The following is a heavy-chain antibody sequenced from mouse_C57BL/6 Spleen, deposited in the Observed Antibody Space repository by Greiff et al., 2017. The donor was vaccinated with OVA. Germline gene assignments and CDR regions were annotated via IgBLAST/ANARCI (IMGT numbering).Heavy chain of an antibody. CDR2: IDPSDSYT. J-gene: IGHJ4*01. CDR3: ARSLPYSNYAMDY. V-gene: IGHV1-69*01. D-gene: IGHD2-5*01. Sequence: QVQLQQPGAELVMPGASVKLSCKASGYTFTSYWMHWVKQRPGQGLEWIGEIDPSDSYTNYNQKFKGKSTLTVDNSSSTAYMQLSSLTSEDSAVYYCARSLPYSNYAMDYWGQGTSVTVSS. CDR1: GYTFTSYW.